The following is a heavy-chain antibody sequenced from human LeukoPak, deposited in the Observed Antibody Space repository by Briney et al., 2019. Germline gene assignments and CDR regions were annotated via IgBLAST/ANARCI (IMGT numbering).Heavy chain of an antibody. Sequence: SETLSLTCAVSGDSIESTRYYWGWIRQPPGKGLEWIGSIYFSGSTYYNPSLKRRVTISVDTSKNQFSLKLSSVTAADTAVYYCARDRYGSGSYYAPRWTDNWFDPWGQGTLVTVSS. CDR3: ARDRYGSGSYYAPRWTDNWFDP. CDR1: GDSIESTRYY. CDR2: IYFSGST. D-gene: IGHD3-10*01. V-gene: IGHV4-39*07. J-gene: IGHJ5*02.